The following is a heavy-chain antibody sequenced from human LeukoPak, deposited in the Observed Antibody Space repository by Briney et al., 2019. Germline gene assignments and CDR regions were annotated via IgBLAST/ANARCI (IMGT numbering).Heavy chain of an antibody. CDR2: TKQDGSEN. Sequence: PGGSLRLSCAASELTSSTSWMSWVRQAPGKGLEWVAQTKQDGSENYYVDSVKGRFTTSRDKNSLFLQVNSVRAEDTAVYYCAKVGPMGAFDYWGQGTLVTVSS. CDR3: AKVGPMGAFDY. J-gene: IGHJ4*02. D-gene: IGHD1-26*01. V-gene: IGHV3-7*01. CDR1: ELTSSTSW.